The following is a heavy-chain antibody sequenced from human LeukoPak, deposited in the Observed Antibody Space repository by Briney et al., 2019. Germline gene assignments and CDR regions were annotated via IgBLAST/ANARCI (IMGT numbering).Heavy chain of an antibody. CDR2: IKSKTDGGTT. Sequence: GGSLRLSCAASGFTFSNAWMSWVRQAPGKGLEWVGRIKSKTDGGTTDYAAPVKGRFTISRDDSKNTLYLQMNSLKTEDTAVYYCTTMAYGYAPTMHAFDIWGQGTMVTVSS. J-gene: IGHJ3*02. V-gene: IGHV3-15*01. D-gene: IGHD5-12*01. CDR3: TTMAYGYAPTMHAFDI. CDR1: GFTFSNAW.